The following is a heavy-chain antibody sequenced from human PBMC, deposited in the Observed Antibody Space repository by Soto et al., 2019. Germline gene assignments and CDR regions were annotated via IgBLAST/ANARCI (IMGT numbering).Heavy chain of an antibody. V-gene: IGHV5-51*01. D-gene: IGHD3-22*01. Sequence: PGESLKISCKGSGYSFTSYWIGWVRQMPGKGLEWMGIIYPGDSDTRYSPSFQGQVTISADKSISTAYLQWSSLKASDTAMYYCARHPRPSYYDSSGYYQGYFDYWGQGTLVTVSS. CDR2: IYPGDSDT. CDR1: GYSFTSYW. CDR3: ARHPRPSYYDSSGYYQGYFDY. J-gene: IGHJ4*02.